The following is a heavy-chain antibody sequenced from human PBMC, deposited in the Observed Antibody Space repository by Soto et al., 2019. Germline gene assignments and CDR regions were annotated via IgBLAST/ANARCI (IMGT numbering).Heavy chain of an antibody. J-gene: IGHJ1*01. D-gene: IGHD6-6*01. Sequence: PGGSPRLSCAASGVTFASYAMHWVRQAPGKGLEYVSTISSNGGSTYYADSVKGRFTISRDNSKNTLYLQMDSLRFEDMAVYYCAICGTASSYPSWFWGQ. CDR1: GVTFASYA. CDR2: ISSNGGST. CDR3: AICGTASSYPSWF. V-gene: IGHV3-64*02.